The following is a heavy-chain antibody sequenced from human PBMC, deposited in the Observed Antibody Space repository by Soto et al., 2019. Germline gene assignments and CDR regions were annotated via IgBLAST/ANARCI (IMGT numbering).Heavy chain of an antibody. D-gene: IGHD3-16*02. CDR2: IIPIFGTA. Sequence: QVQLVQSGAEVKKPGSSVKVSCKASGGTFSSYAISWVRQAPGQGLEWMGGIIPIFGTANYAQKFQGRVTITADESTRTAYMELSSVSSEAPAVYYCAREHYVWESYRLYYWGLGTLVTVSS. J-gene: IGHJ4*02. CDR3: AREHYVWESYRLYY. V-gene: IGHV1-69*12. CDR1: GGTFSSYA.